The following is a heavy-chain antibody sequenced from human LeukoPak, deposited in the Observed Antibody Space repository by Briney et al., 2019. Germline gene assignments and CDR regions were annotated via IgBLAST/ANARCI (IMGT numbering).Heavy chain of an antibody. V-gene: IGHV3-21*01. CDR3: ARSIPYWYFDL. J-gene: IGHJ2*01. D-gene: IGHD2-21*01. Sequence: GGSLRLSCAASGFTFSSYSMNWVRQAPGKGLEWVSSISSSSSYIYYADSVKGRFTISRDNAKNSLYLQLNSLRAEDTAVYFCARSIPYWYFDLWGRGTLVTVSS. CDR2: ISSSSSYI. CDR1: GFTFSSYS.